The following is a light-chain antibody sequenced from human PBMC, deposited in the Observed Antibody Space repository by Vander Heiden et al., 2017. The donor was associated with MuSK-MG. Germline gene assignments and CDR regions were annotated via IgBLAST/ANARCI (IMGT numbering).Light chain of an antibody. Sequence: QSVLTQPPSASGPPGQRITISCSGGSSNIGSNFVFWSQQPPGTAPKLLIHSTTQRPSGVPDRFFGSRSGTSASLNISGLQSEDEGDYSCAAWDDSLDGLIFGGGTKLTVL. CDR2: STT. J-gene: IGLJ2*01. CDR3: AAWDDSLDGLI. CDR1: SSNIGSNF. V-gene: IGLV1-47*02.